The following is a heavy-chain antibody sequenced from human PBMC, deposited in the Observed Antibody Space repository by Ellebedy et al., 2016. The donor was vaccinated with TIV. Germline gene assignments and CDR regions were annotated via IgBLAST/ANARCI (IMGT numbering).Heavy chain of an antibody. V-gene: IGHV1-18*04. CDR1: GYTFTSYG. J-gene: IGHJ2*01. D-gene: IGHD1-14*01. CDR3: ARSDRSDADLNRWYIDL. CDR2: ISAYNGNT. Sequence: AASVKVSCKASGYTFTSYGISWVRQAPGQGLEWMGWISAYNGNTNYSQKLQGRVTMTTDTSTSTAYMELRSLRSDDTAVYYCARSDRSDADLNRWYIDLWGRGTLVTVSS.